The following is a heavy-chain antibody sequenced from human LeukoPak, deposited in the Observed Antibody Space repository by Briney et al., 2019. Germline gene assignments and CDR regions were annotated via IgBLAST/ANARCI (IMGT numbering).Heavy chain of an antibody. V-gene: IGHV3-23*01. CDR2: ISGSGGST. CDR1: GFTFSSYA. Sequence: GGSLRLSCAASGFTFSSYAMSWVRQAPGRGLEWVSAISGSGGSTYYADSVKGRFTISRDNSKNTLYLQMNSLRAEDTAVYYCARGITGSNNWFDPWGQGTLVTVSS. D-gene: IGHD1-20*01. J-gene: IGHJ5*02. CDR3: ARGITGSNNWFDP.